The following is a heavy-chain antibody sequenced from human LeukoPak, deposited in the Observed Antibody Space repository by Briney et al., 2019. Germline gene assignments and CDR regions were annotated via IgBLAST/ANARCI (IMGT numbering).Heavy chain of an antibody. J-gene: IGHJ4*02. D-gene: IGHD4/OR15-4a*01. CDR2: INHSGST. CDR3: ARGASAHDSGLDY. Sequence: SETLTLTCAVYGGSFSGYYWSWLRQPPGKGLEWVGEINHSGSTNYNPSLKSRVTISVDTSKNQFSLKLSSVTAAAAAVYYCARGASAHDSGLDYWGQGTLVTVSS. V-gene: IGHV4-34*01. CDR1: GGSFSGYY.